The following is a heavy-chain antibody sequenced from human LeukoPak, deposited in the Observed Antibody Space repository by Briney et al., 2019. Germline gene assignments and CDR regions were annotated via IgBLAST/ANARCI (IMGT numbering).Heavy chain of an antibody. CDR2: INSDGSTT. D-gene: IGHD4-11*01. V-gene: IGHV3-74*01. CDR3: ATYSILNAREFRY. Sequence: GGPLRLSCAASGFTFSSNWMHWVRQAPGKGLVWVSHINSDGSTTNYADSVKGRITISRDNAKNTLYLQMNSLRVEDTAVYYCATYSILNAREFRYWGQGTLVTVSS. J-gene: IGHJ1*01. CDR1: GFTFSSNW.